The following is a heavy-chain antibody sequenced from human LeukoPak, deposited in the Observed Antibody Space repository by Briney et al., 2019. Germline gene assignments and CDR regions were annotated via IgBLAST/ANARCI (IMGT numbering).Heavy chain of an antibody. CDR1: GYTFTGYY. V-gene: IGHV1-46*01. D-gene: IGHD2-2*01. Sequence: ASVKVSCKASGYTFTGYYMHWVRQAPGQGLEWMGIINPSGGSTSYAQKFQGRVTMTRDTSTSTAYMELSSLRSEDTAVYYCAGGRTDIVVVPATLRNYYFDYWGQGTLVTVSS. J-gene: IGHJ4*02. CDR2: INPSGGST. CDR3: AGGRTDIVVVPATLRNYYFDY.